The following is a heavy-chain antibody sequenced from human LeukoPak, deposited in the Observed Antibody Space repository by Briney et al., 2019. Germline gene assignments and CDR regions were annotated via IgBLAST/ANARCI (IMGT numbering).Heavy chain of an antibody. J-gene: IGHJ4*02. D-gene: IGHD3-22*01. Sequence: GGSLRLSCAVSGFTFSNYAMTWVRQAPGKGLEWVSGVSDSGGATYYADSVKGRFTISRDNSKHTLYLQMNSLRAEDTAVYYCAKSVFYYAGSGYYQGYFDYWGQGTLVTVSS. CDR2: VSDSGGAT. V-gene: IGHV3-23*01. CDR1: GFTFSNYA. CDR3: AKSVFYYAGSGYYQGYFDY.